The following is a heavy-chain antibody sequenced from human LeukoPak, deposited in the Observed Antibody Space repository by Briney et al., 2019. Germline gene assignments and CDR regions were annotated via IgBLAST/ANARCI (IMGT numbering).Heavy chain of an antibody. CDR1: GFTFSSYD. Sequence: GGSLRLSCAASGFTFSSYDMHWVRQATGKGLEWVSAIGTAGDTYYPGSVKGRFTISRENAKNSLYLQMNSLRAGDMAVYYCARVSDGYSSGWYDYWGQGTLVTVSS. CDR2: IGTAGDT. J-gene: IGHJ4*02. D-gene: IGHD6-19*01. CDR3: ARVSDGYSSGWYDY. V-gene: IGHV3-13*01.